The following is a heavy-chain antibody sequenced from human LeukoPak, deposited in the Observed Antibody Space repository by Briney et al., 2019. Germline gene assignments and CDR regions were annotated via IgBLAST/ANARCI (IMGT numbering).Heavy chain of an antibody. J-gene: IGHJ4*02. D-gene: IGHD1-26*01. CDR1: DDSIRPYY. CDR3: ARGSGTYIRPFDY. Sequence: SETLPLTCTVSDDSIRPYYWSWIRQPPGKRLEWIGYIFYSGYTNYNPSLKSRVTISVDTSKNQFSLKLSSVTAADTAVYYCARGSGTYIRPFDYWGQGTLVTVSS. CDR2: IFYSGYT. V-gene: IGHV4-59*01.